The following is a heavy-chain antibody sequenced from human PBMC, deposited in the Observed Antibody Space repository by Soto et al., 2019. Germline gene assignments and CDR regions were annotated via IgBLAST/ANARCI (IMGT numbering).Heavy chain of an antibody. Sequence: QVQLQESGPGLVKPSETLSLSCTVSGGSFDNYYWSWIRQPPGGGLARIGYIFYRGSSNYNPSLKSRVTISIDTSKHQLALKLSSVTAADSAVYYCATGLFVPASYFYYGVDVWGHGTAVTVS. CDR2: IFYRGSS. CDR1: GGSFDNYY. V-gene: IGHV4-59*01. CDR3: ATGLFVPASYFYYGVDV. J-gene: IGHJ6*02. D-gene: IGHD2-21*01.